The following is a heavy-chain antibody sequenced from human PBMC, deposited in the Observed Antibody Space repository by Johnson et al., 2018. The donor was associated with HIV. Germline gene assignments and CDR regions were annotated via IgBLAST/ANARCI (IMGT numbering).Heavy chain of an antibody. CDR3: ARKQWLEIPSDALDV. J-gene: IGHJ3*01. CDR2: ISYDGSDT. V-gene: IGHV3-30*04. Sequence: QMMLVESGGGVVQPGRPLRLSCAASVFTFSRYPMHWVRQAPGKGLEWLAFISYDGSDTAYADSVKGRFTISRDNAKKTLYLQMNSLRAEDTAVYYCARKQWLEIPSDALDVWGQGTMVTVSS. D-gene: IGHD6-19*01. CDR1: VFTFSRYP.